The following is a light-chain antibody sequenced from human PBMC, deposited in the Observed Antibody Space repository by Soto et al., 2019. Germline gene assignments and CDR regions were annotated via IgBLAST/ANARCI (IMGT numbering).Light chain of an antibody. V-gene: IGKV3-20*01. CDR2: AIS. Sequence: VLTQSPGTLSLSPGESAALSCRASESVTSNYLAWYRQKPGQAPRLLIYAISSRAAGIPDRFSGSGSGTDFTLTITRLEPEDSAVYFCQQYSTSPWTFGQGTRVE. J-gene: IGKJ1*01. CDR3: QQYSTSPWT. CDR1: ESVTSNY.